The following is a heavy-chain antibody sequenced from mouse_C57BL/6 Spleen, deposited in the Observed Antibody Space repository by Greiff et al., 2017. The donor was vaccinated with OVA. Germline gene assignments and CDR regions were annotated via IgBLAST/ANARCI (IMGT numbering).Heavy chain of an antibody. CDR2: FHPYNDDT. CDR3: AILSSSSYGYAMDY. D-gene: IGHD1-1*01. J-gene: IGHJ4*01. Sequence: QVHVKQSGAELVKPGASVKMSCKASGYTFTTYPIEWMKQNHGKSLEWIGNFHPYNDDTKYNEKFKGKATLTVEKSSSTVSLELSRLPSDDSAVYYCAILSSSSYGYAMDYWGQGTSVTVSS. V-gene: IGHV1-47*01. CDR1: GYTFTTYP.